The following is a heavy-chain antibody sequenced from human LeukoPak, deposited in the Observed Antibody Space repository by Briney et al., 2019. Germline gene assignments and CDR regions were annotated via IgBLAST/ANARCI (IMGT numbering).Heavy chain of an antibody. CDR1: GGSFSGHY. D-gene: IGHD3-10*01. J-gene: IGHJ4*02. V-gene: IGHV4-34*01. CDR3: ARAVGGDGSGSL. CDR2: INHDGRT. Sequence: AETLSLTCSVYGGSFSGHYWSWIRQAPEKGLEWIGEINHDGRTNSNLSLKSRVTISVDTSKNQFSLKLTSVTAADTAVYYCARAVGGDGSGSLWGPGTLVTVSS.